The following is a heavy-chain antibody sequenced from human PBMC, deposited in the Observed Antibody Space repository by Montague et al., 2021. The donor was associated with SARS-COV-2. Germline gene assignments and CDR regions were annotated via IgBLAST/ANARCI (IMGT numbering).Heavy chain of an antibody. CDR2: ISSSSSYT. CDR1: GFTFSDYY. V-gene: IGHV3-11*05. J-gene: IGHJ5*02. CDR3: ARDVGVVRNWFDP. Sequence: SLRLSCAASGFTFSDYYMSWIRQAPGKGLEWVSHISSSSSYTNYADSVKGRFTISRDNAKNSLYLQMNSLRAEDTAVYYCARDVGVVRNWFDPWGQGTLVTVSS. D-gene: IGHD3-10*01.